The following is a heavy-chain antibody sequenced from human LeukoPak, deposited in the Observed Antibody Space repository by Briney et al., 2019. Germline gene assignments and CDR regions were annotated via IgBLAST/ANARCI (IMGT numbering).Heavy chain of an antibody. CDR1: GYTFTGYC. J-gene: IGHJ6*02. D-gene: IGHD3-10*01. CDR3: AREPYITMVRGVISYYYYGMDV. CDR2: INPNSGGT. Sequence: ASVKVSCKASGYTFTGYCMHWVRQAPGQGLEWMGWINPNSGGTNYAQKFQGRVTMTRDTSISTAYMELSRLRSDDTAVYYCAREPYITMVRGVISYYYYGMDVWGQGTTVTVSS. V-gene: IGHV1-2*02.